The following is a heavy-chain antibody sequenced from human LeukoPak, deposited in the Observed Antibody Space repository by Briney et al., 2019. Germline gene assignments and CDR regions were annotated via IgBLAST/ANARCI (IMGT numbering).Heavy chain of an antibody. D-gene: IGHD2/OR15-2a*01. J-gene: IGHJ4*02. Sequence: PGRSLRLSCAASGFTFDDYAMHWVRQAPGKGLEWVSGISWNGGSIGYADSVKGRFTISKDNAKNTVYLQMNSLRAEDTAVYYCVSFYETYWGRGTLVTVSS. CDR2: ISWNGGSI. CDR3: VSFYETY. CDR1: GFTFDDYA. V-gene: IGHV3-9*01.